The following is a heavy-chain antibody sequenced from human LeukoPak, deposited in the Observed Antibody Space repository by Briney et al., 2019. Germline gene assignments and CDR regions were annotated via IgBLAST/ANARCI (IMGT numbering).Heavy chain of an antibody. CDR3: ARGIGIVATIIDY. CDR1: GLTFSRYS. CDR2: ISSSSSYI. D-gene: IGHD5-12*01. V-gene: IGHV3-21*01. J-gene: IGHJ4*02. Sequence: GGSLRLSCAASGLTFSRYSMNWVRQAPGKGLEWVSSISSSSSYIYYADSVKGRFTISRDNAKNSLYLQMNSLRAEDTAVYYCARGIGIVATIIDYWGQGTLVTVSS.